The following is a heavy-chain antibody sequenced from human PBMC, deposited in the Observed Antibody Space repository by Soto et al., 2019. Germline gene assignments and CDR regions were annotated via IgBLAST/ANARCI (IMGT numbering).Heavy chain of an antibody. J-gene: IGHJ4*02. D-gene: IGHD1-7*01. CDR1: GFTFSSYG. Sequence: EVQLLESGGGLVQPGGSLRLSCAASGFTFSSYGMTWVRQAPGKGLEWVSFSSGTGAGTYYADSVKGRFTISRDNSKNTLYLKMTSLRADDTAVYYCAKDRRAGGNYGFYSDFWGQGALVIVSS. V-gene: IGHV3-23*01. CDR2: SSGTGAGT. CDR3: AKDRRAGGNYGFYSDF.